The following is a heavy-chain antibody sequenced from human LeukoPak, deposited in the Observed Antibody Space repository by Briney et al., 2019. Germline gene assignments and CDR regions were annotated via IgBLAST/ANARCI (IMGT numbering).Heavy chain of an antibody. CDR2: IYIDCST. CDR3: ARGPHSGSYTGGY. J-gene: IGHJ4*02. CDR1: GFTVSSND. D-gene: IGHD1-26*01. V-gene: IGHV3-53*01. Sequence: PGGSLRLSCAASGFTVSSNDMSWVRQAPGKGLEWVSVIYIDCSTYYADSVKRRFTISRDNSKNTLYPQMNSLRADDTAVYYCARGPHSGSYTGGYWGQGALVTVSS.